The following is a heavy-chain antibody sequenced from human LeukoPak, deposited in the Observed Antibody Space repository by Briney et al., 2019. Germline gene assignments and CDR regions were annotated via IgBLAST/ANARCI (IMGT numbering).Heavy chain of an antibody. D-gene: IGHD2/OR15-2a*01. CDR1: GGSFSGYY. Sequence: KPSETLSLTCAVYGGSFSGYYWSWIRQPPGKGLEWIGEINHSGSTNYNPSLKSRVTISVDTSKNQFSLKLSSVTAADTAVYYCAKVVGLLRFDPWGQGTLVTVSS. CDR3: AKVVGLLRFDP. V-gene: IGHV4-34*01. J-gene: IGHJ5*02. CDR2: INHSGST.